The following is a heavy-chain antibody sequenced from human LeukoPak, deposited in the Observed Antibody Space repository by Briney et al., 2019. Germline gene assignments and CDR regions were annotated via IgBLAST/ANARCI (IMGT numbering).Heavy chain of an antibody. J-gene: IGHJ3*02. V-gene: IGHV3-23*01. CDR1: GFTFSSYA. CDR3: ARATIAAAGRAFDI. D-gene: IGHD6-13*01. CDR2: ISGSGGST. Sequence: PGGSLRLSCAASGFTFSSYAMSWVRQAPGKGLEWVSAISGSGGSTYYADSVKGRFTISRENAKNSLYLQMNSLRAGDTAVYYCARATIAAAGRAFDIWGQGTMVTVSS.